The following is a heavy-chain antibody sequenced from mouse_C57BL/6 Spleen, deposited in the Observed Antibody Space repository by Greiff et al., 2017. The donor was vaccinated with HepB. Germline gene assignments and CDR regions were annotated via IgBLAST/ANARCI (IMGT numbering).Heavy chain of an antibody. J-gene: IGHJ1*03. CDR1: GYTFTSYW. CDR2: IHPNSGST. CDR3: ARGGNYYYSNFNWYFDV. V-gene: IGHV1-64*01. Sequence: VQLQQPGAELVKPGASVKLSCKASGYTFTSYWMHWVKQRPGQGLEWIGMIHPNSGSTNYNEKFKSKATLTVDKSSSTAYMQLSSLTSEDSAVYYCARGGNYYYSNFNWYFDVWGTGTTVTVSS. D-gene: IGHD2-5*01.